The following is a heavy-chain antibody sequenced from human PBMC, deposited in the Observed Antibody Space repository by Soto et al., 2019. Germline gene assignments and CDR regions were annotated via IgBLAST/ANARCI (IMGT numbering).Heavy chain of an antibody. CDR1: GGSFSGYY. D-gene: IGHD6-19*01. Sequence: SETLSLTCAVYGGSFSGYYWSWIRQPPGKGLEWIGEINHSGSTNYNPSLKSRVTISVDTSKNQFSLKLSSVTAADTAVYYCARQWLVRGSVDWFDPWGQGTLVTVSS. J-gene: IGHJ5*02. V-gene: IGHV4-34*01. CDR3: ARQWLVRGSVDWFDP. CDR2: INHSGST.